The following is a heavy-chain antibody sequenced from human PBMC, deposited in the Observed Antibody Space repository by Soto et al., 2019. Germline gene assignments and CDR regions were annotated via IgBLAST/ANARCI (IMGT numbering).Heavy chain of an antibody. J-gene: IGHJ4*02. CDR3: ARVLQWSTPDY. D-gene: IGHD6-19*01. CDR2: ISGYNGHI. Sequence: ASVKVSCKASGYTFTSYVISWVRQAPGQGLEWMGWISGYNGHIDYAQKFQGRVSMTTDTSTNTAYMEMRSLRSDDTAKYYCARVLQWSTPDYWGQGSLVTVSS. V-gene: IGHV1-18*01. CDR1: GYTFTSYV.